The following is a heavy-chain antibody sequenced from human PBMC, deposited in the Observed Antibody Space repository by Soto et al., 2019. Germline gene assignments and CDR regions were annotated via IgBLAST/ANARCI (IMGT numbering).Heavy chain of an antibody. Sequence: QVQLVQSGAEVKKPGASVKVSCKASGYTFTSYAMHWVRQAPGQRLEWMGWINAGNGNTKYSQKFQGRVTITRDTSASTAYMELSRLRSEDTAVYYCASEYCGGDCYSAARYGMDVWCQGTTVTVSS. D-gene: IGHD2-21*02. V-gene: IGHV1-3*01. J-gene: IGHJ6*02. CDR2: INAGNGNT. CDR1: GYTFTSYA. CDR3: ASEYCGGDCYSAARYGMDV.